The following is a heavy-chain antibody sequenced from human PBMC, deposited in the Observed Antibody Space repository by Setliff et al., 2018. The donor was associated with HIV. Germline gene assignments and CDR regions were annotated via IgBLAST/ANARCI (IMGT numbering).Heavy chain of an antibody. CDR1: GGSMSGYY. J-gene: IGHJ4*02. Sequence: SETLSLTCTVSGGSMSGYYWSWVRQPPGKGLEWIGSIYYTGSTDYNPSLMSRVTISLDTPKNQFSLKLNSVIAADTAVYYCARNRVPSSLWGQGTLVTVSS. V-gene: IGHV4-59*01. CDR2: IYYTGST. D-gene: IGHD3-10*01. CDR3: ARNRVPSSL.